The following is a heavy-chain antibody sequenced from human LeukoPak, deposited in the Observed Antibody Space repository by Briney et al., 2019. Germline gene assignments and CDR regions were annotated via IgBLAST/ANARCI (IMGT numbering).Heavy chain of an antibody. V-gene: IGHV6-1*01. CDR1: GDSVSSNTAA. D-gene: IGHD5-24*01. CDR3: IRDREHGFNLDY. Sequence: SQTLSLTCAITGDSVSSNTAAWNWIRQSPSRGLEWLGRTYYRSKWYHDYAVSVKSRITINADTSKNQFSLQLNSVTPEDTAVYYCIRDREHGFNLDYWGRGTPVTVSS. J-gene: IGHJ4*02. CDR2: TYYRSKWYH.